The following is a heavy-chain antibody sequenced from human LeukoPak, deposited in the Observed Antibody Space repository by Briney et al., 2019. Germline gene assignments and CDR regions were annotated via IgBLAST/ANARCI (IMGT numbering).Heavy chain of an antibody. CDR1: GFTFSSYS. V-gene: IGHV3-53*01. J-gene: IGHJ4*02. Sequence: GGSLRLSCAASGFTFSSYSMNWVRQAPGKGLEWVSIIYSGGSTYYADSVKGRFTISRDNSRNTLYLQMNSLRAEDTAVYYCARSAVSYGDLSYFDYWGQGTLVTVSS. D-gene: IGHD4-17*01. CDR2: IYSGGST. CDR3: ARSAVSYGDLSYFDY.